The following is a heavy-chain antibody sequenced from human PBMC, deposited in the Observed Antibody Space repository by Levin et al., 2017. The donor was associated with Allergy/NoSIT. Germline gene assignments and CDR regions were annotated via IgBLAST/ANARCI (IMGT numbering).Heavy chain of an antibody. CDR2: IYYSGTT. CDR1: GGSITSGDYY. CDR3: ATLVAGRSDY. V-gene: IGHV4-30-4*01. J-gene: IGHJ4*02. D-gene: IGHD6-19*01. Sequence: SETLSLTCSVSGGSITSGDYYWTWIRQPPGKGLEWIGYIYYSGTTPYNPSLKSRVTISVDTSQNQFSLQLHSVTAADTAVYYCATLVAGRSDYWGQGTLITVSS.